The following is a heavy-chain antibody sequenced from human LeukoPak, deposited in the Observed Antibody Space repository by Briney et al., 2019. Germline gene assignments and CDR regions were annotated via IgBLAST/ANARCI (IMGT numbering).Heavy chain of an antibody. D-gene: IGHD4-17*01. CDR2: IHYSGST. CDR3: ARQATHDYGDPSYWYFDL. V-gene: IGHV4-39*01. CDR1: RASISSSNYY. Sequence: SETLSLTCTVSRASISSSNYYWGWIRQPPGKGLECIGSIHYSGSTYYNPSLKSRVTIFVDTSKNQFSLKLSSVTAADTAVYYCARQATHDYGDPSYWYFDLWGRGTLVTVSS. J-gene: IGHJ2*01.